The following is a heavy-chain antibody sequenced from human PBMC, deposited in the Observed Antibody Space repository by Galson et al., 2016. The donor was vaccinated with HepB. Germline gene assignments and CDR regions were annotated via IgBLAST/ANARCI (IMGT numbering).Heavy chain of an antibody. CDR1: GYPFTTYA. Sequence: SVKVSCKASGYPFTTYAINWVRQAPGQGLEWLGWTDLKSGFTANAQKFQGRVTITSDTSISTAYMELSGLRTEETAVYYCARAGTIGDGMDVWGQGTTVTVSS. CDR3: ARAGTIGDGMDV. D-gene: IGHD3-16*01. J-gene: IGHJ6*02. V-gene: IGHV1-8*01. CDR2: TDLKSGFT.